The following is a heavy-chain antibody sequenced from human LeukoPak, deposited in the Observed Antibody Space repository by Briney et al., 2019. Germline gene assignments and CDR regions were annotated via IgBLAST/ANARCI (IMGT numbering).Heavy chain of an antibody. CDR1: GFTFSDYY. V-gene: IGHV3-11*05. J-gene: IGHJ6*02. CDR3: ARDRSYDILTGYYGRYYYYGMDV. D-gene: IGHD3-9*01. CDR2: ISSSSSYT. Sequence: GGSLRLSCAASGFTFSDYYMSWIRQAPGKGLEWVSYISSSSSYTNYTDSVKGRFTISRDNAKNSLYLQMNSLRAEDTAVYYCARDRSYDILTGYYGRYYYYGMDVWGQGTTVTVSS.